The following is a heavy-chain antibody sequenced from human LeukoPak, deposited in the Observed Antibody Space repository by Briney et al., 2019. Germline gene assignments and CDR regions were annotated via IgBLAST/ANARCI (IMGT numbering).Heavy chain of an antibody. D-gene: IGHD3-22*01. CDR3: ARLKYYYDSSGYRAEYFQH. CDR2: IYYSGST. J-gene: IGHJ1*01. V-gene: IGHV4-59*01. CDR1: GDSFSYFY. Sequence: SETLSLTCTVSGDSFSYFYWSWIRQPPGKGLEWIGYIYYSGSTNYNPSLKSRVTISVYTSKNQFSLKLSSVTAADTAVYYCARLKYYYDSSGYRAEYFQHWGQGTLVTVSS.